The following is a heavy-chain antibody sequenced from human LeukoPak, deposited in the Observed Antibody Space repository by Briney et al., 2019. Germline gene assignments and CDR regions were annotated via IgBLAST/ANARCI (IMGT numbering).Heavy chain of an antibody. CDR2: IEQDGSDK. CDR3: ARSMGWRDTFDI. J-gene: IGHJ3*02. Sequence: GGTLRLSCAASGFTFSSYGMSWARQAPGKGLEWMANIEQDGSDKYYVDSVKGRFTVSRDNAKNSLYLQMSSLRAEDTAIYYCARSMGWRDTFDIWGQGTMVTVSS. V-gene: IGHV3-7*01. D-gene: IGHD6-19*01. CDR1: GFTFSSYG.